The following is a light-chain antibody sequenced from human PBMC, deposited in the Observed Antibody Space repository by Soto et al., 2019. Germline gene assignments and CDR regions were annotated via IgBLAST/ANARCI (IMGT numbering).Light chain of an antibody. J-gene: IGLJ1*01. CDR1: SSDVGGYNY. CDR3: SSYTSSSTPYV. CDR2: DVS. Sequence: QSALTQPASVSGSPGQSITISCTGTSSDVGGYNYVSWYQQHPGKDPKLMIYDVSNRPSGVSNRFSGSKSGNTASLTISGLQAEDEADYYCSSYTSSSTPYVFGTGTKFTVL. V-gene: IGLV2-14*01.